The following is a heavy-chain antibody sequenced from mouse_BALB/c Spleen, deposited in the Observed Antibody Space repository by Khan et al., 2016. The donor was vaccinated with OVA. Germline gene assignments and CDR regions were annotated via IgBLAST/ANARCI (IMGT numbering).Heavy chain of an antibody. J-gene: IGHJ2*01. CDR1: GFTFSSFG. CDR2: INSGSTTI. D-gene: IGHD4-1*01. CDR3: ARESWAY. Sequence: EVELVESGGGLVQPGGSRKLSCAASGFTFSSFGMHWVRQAPEKGLEWVAYINSGSTTIYYADPVKGRSTIPRDNPKNTLFLQMTSLRSEDTAMYYCARESWAYWGQGTTLTVSS. V-gene: IGHV5-17*02.